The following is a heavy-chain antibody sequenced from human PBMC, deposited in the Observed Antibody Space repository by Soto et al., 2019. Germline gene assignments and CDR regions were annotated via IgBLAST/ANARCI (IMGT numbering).Heavy chain of an antibody. J-gene: IGHJ5*02. CDR2: HYSGGST. Sequence: WWSLRLSCAISGFSVSSNYLSWVRQAPWKGLEWVSVHYSGGSTYYADSVQGRFTISRDKSNNTLYLQMRRVRAEDTAVYFCARHRHPRGTVGATSPLDPWGQGTQVTVSS. D-gene: IGHD1-26*01. CDR1: GFSVSSNY. V-gene: IGHV3-53*01. CDR3: ARHRHPRGTVGATSPLDP.